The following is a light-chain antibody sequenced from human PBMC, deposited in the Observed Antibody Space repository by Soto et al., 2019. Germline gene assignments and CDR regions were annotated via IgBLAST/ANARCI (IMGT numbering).Light chain of an antibody. Sequence: QSVLTQPPAASGTPGQRVTISCSGISSNIGSNYVYWYQQFPGSAPKLLIYRNNQRPSGVPDRFSGSKSGTSASLAISGLRSEDEADYYCTAWDDSLSAYVVFGGGTKLTVL. CDR1: SSNIGSNY. J-gene: IGLJ2*01. CDR3: TAWDDSLSAYVV. V-gene: IGLV1-47*01. CDR2: RNN.